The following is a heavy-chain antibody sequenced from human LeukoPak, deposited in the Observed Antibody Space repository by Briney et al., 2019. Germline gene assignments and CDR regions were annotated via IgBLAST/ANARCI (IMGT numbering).Heavy chain of an antibody. Sequence: QPGGSLRLSCAASGFTFSSYAMSWVRQAPGKGLEWVSAISGSGGSTYYADSVKGRFTISGDNSKNTLYLQMNSLRAEDTAVYYCAKDHDGDPIYYYYYGMDVWGQGTTVTVSS. D-gene: IGHD4-17*01. CDR3: AKDHDGDPIYYYYYGMDV. CDR2: ISGSGGST. V-gene: IGHV3-23*01. J-gene: IGHJ6*02. CDR1: GFTFSSYA.